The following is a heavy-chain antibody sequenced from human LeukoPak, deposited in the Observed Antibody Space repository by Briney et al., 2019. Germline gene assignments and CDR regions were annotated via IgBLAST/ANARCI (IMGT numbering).Heavy chain of an antibody. CDR3: AKVGVAAAGPSDYYYYGMDV. V-gene: IGHV3-30*18. CDR2: ISYDGSNK. Sequence: PGLAVRVSCAASGFTFSSYGMHWVREAPGKGLEWVAVISYDGSNKYYADSVKGRFTISRDNSKNTLYLQMNSLRAEDTAVYYCAKVGVAAAGPSDYYYYGMDVWGQGTTVTVSS. D-gene: IGHD6-13*01. J-gene: IGHJ6*02. CDR1: GFTFSSYG.